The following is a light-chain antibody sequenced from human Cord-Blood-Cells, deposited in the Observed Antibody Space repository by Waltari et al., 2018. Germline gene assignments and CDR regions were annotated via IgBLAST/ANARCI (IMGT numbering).Light chain of an antibody. J-gene: IGKJ4*01. CDR3: QQYDNLPVP. Sequence: DIQMTQSPPCLSASVRDRDTLPYQASQDISNYLNWYQQKTGKAPKLLIYDGSNLETAVPSRISGIGSGTESSFTISCQQPENIATYDCQQYDNLPVPSGGGPKVEMK. CDR1: QDISNY. V-gene: IGKV1-33*01. CDR2: DGS.